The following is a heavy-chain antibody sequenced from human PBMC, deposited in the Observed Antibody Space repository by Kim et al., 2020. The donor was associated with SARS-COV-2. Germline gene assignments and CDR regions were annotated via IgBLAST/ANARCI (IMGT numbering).Heavy chain of an antibody. CDR3: AKDKSGSYHGFDC. Sequence: GGSLRLSCAASGFILSNYAMSWVRQAPGKGLEWVSTIRGNGNSTYYADSVKGRFTISRDNSKNTHYLQMNSLRAEDSAIYYCAKDKSGSYHGFDCWGQGTLVTVST. CDR2: IRGNGNST. CDR1: GFILSNYA. J-gene: IGHJ4*02. D-gene: IGHD3-10*01. V-gene: IGHV3-23*01.